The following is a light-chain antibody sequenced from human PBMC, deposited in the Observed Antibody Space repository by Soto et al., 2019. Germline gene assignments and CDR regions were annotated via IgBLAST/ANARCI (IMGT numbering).Light chain of an antibody. CDR2: GAS. CDR1: QSVSSSY. V-gene: IGKV3-20*01. J-gene: IGKJ3*01. Sequence: EKVLTQSPGTPSLSPGERATPSCRASQSVSSSYLAWYQQKPGQAPRLLIYGASSRATGIPDRFSGSGSGTDFTLTISRLEPEDFAAYYCQQYGSSPLFTFGPGTKVDIK. CDR3: QQYGSSPLFT.